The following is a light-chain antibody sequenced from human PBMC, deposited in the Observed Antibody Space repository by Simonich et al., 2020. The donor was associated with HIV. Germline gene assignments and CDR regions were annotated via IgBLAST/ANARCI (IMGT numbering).Light chain of an antibody. CDR1: QSFSSN. V-gene: IGKV3-15*01. CDR3: QQYNNWPPWT. J-gene: IGKJ1*01. Sequence: EIVMTQSPATLSVSPGARATLSCRASQSFSSNLAWYQQKPGQAPRLLIYGASTRATGIPARFSGSGSGTEFTLTISSMQSEDFAVYYCQQYNNWPPWTFGQGTKVEIK. CDR2: GAS.